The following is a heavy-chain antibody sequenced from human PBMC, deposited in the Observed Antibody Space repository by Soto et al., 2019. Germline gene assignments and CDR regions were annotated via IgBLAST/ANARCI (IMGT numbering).Heavy chain of an antibody. CDR3: ARGPNPYFFDY. Sequence: ASVKVSCKASGYTFSSYAMHCVRQAPGQRLEWMGWINAGNGNTKYSQKFQGRVTITRDTSASTAYMELSSLRSEDTAVYSCARGPNPYFFDYWGQGTLVTVSS. J-gene: IGHJ4*02. CDR2: INAGNGNT. CDR1: GYTFSSYA. V-gene: IGHV1-3*01.